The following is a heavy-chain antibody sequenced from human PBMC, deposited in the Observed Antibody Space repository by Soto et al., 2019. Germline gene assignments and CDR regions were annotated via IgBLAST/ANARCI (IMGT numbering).Heavy chain of an antibody. CDR3: ARRTTVTTGYYYYYYMDV. V-gene: IGHV4-31*03. CDR1: GGSISRGGYY. CDR2: IYYSGST. J-gene: IGHJ6*03. D-gene: IGHD4-17*01. Sequence: TLSLTCTVSGGSISRGGYYWSWIRQHPGKGLEWIGYIYYSGSTYYNPSLKSRVTISVDTSKNQFSLKLSSVTAADTAVYYCARRTTVTTGYYYYYYMDVWGKGTTVTVSS.